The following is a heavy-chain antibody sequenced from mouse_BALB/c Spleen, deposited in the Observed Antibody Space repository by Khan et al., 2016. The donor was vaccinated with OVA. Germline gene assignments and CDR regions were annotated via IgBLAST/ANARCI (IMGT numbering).Heavy chain of an antibody. Sequence: QIQLVQSGPELKKPGETVKISCKASGYTFTTYGMNWVKQAPGKGLKWMGWIHTYTGEPTYADDFKGRFAFSLETSATTAYLQINNLKNEDTATYFCARPPYFSYVMVYWGQGTSVTVSS. CDR3: ARPPYFSYVMVY. V-gene: IGHV9-3-1*01. CDR1: GYTFTTYG. J-gene: IGHJ4*01. D-gene: IGHD2-10*01. CDR2: IHTYTGEP.